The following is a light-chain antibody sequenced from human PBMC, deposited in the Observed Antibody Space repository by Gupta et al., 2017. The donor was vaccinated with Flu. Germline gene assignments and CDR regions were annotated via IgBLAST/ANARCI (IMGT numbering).Light chain of an antibody. CDR3: AAWDDSLNVVV. CDR2: SNN. V-gene: IGLV1-44*01. J-gene: IGLJ2*01. Sequence: QSVLTQPPSASGTPGQSVTISCSGSSSNIGSNTVNWYQQLPGTAPKLLTYSNNQRPSGVPDRFSGSKSGTSASLAISGLQSEDEADYYCAAWDDSLNVVVFGGGTKLTVL. CDR1: SSNIGSNT.